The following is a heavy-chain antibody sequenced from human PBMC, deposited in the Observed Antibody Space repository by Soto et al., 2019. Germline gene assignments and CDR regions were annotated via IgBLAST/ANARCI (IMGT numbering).Heavy chain of an antibody. V-gene: IGHV3-30-3*01. D-gene: IGHD6-19*01. CDR1: GFTFSSYA. Sequence: PGGSLRLSCAASGFTFSSYAMHWVRQAPGKGLEWVAVISYDGSNKYYADSVKGRFTISRDNSKNTLYLQMNSLRAEDTAVYYCARTKRPETYSSGWTGIYYWGQGTLVTVSS. CDR2: ISYDGSNK. CDR3: ARTKRPETYSSGWTGIYY. J-gene: IGHJ4*02.